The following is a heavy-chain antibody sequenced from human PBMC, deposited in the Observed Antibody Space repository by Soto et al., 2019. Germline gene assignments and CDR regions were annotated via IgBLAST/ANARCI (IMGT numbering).Heavy chain of an antibody. Sequence: SLRLSCAASGFTFSSYAMSWVRQAPGKGLEWVSAISGSGGSTYYADSVKGRFTISRDNSKNTLYLQMNSLRAEDTAVYYCAKGYCSGGSCLGLNENPYYYYGMDVWGQGTTVTVSS. V-gene: IGHV3-23*01. CDR2: ISGSGGST. CDR3: AKGYCSGGSCLGLNENPYYYYGMDV. CDR1: GFTFSSYA. J-gene: IGHJ6*02. D-gene: IGHD2-15*01.